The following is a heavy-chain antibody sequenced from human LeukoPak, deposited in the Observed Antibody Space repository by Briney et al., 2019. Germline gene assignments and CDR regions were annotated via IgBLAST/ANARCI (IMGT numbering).Heavy chain of an antibody. V-gene: IGHV3-23*01. Sequence: GGSLRLSCAASGFTFSSYAMSWVRQAPGKGLEWVSAISGSGGSTYYADSVKGRFTISRDNSKNTLYLQMNSLRAEDTAVYYCAKTGGYYDSSGFLWMVYWGQGTLVTVSS. D-gene: IGHD3-22*01. J-gene: IGHJ4*02. CDR2: ISGSGGST. CDR1: GFTFSSYA. CDR3: AKTGGYYDSSGFLWMVY.